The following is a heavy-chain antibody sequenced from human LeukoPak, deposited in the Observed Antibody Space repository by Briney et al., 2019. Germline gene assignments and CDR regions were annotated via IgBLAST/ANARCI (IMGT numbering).Heavy chain of an antibody. Sequence: GGSLRLSCAASGFTFSSYWMSWIRQAPGKGLEWVSVIYGGGGTHYADSVKGRFTISRDNSKNTLYLQMNSLRAEDTAVYYCAKDPLTTVTNFYFDYWGQGTLVTVSS. CDR2: IYGGGGT. CDR1: GFTFSSYW. J-gene: IGHJ4*02. D-gene: IGHD4-11*01. CDR3: AKDPLTTVTNFYFDY. V-gene: IGHV3-66*02.